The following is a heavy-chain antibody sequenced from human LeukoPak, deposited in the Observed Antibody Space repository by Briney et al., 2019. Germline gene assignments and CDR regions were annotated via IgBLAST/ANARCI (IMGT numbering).Heavy chain of an antibody. J-gene: IGHJ4*02. CDR1: GGSISSGSYY. CDR3: ARDYYYGSGYYFDY. D-gene: IGHD3-10*01. CDR2: IYTSGST. Sequence: SQTLSLTCTVSGGSISSGSYYWSWIRQPAGKGLEWIGRIYTSGSTNYNPSLKSRVTISVDTSKNQFSLKLSSVTAADTAVYYCARDYYYGSGYYFDYWGQETLVTVSS. V-gene: IGHV4-61*02.